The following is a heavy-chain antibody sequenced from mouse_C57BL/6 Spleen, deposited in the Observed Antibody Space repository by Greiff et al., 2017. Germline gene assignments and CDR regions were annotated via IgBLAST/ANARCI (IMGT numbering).Heavy chain of an antibody. J-gene: IGHJ3*01. V-gene: IGHV5-4*03. CDR1: GFTFSSYA. CDR3: ARGIYYDYDGFAY. D-gene: IGHD2-4*01. CDR2: ISDGGSYT. Sequence: EVMLVESGGGLVKPGGSLKLSCAASGFTFSSYAMSWVRQTPEKRLEWVATISDGGSYTYYPDNVKGRFTISRDNAKINLYLQMSHLKSEDTAMYYCARGIYYDYDGFAYWGQGTLVTVSA.